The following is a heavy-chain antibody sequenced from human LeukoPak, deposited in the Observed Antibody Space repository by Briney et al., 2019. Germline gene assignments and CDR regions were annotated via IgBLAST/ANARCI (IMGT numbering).Heavy chain of an antibody. J-gene: IGHJ4*02. CDR2: IYYSGST. CDR3: ARRAPYSYEWSTLDY. Sequence: SETLSLTCTVSVGSISSYYWSWIRQPPAKGLEWSGDIYYSGSTNYHPSLKSRVTISVDTSKNQFSLKLSSVTAADTAVYYCARRAPYSYEWSTLDYWGQGTLVTVSS. D-gene: IGHD5-18*01. V-gene: IGHV4-59*08. CDR1: VGSISSYY.